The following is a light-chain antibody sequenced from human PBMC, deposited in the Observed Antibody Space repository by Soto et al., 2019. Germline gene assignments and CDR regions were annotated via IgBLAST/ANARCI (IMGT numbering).Light chain of an antibody. J-gene: IGLJ1*01. CDR1: SSDVGGYNY. Sequence: QSVLTQPASVSGSPGQSITISCTGTSSDVGGYNYVSWYQQHPGKAPNLMIFEVSNRPSGVPDRFSGSKSGTSASLAITGLQPEDEADYYCQSYDSSLTTFVFGTGTKVTVL. CDR2: EVS. CDR3: QSYDSSLTTFV. V-gene: IGLV2-14*01.